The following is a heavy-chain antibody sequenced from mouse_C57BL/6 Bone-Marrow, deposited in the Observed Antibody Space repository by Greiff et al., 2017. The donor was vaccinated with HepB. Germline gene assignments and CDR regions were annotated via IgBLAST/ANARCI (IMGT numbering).Heavy chain of an antibody. V-gene: IGHV1-22*01. Sequence: VQLQQSGPELVKPGASVKMSCKASGYTFTDYNMHWVKQSHGKSLEWIGYINPNNGGTSYNQKFKGKATLTVNKSSSTAYMELRSLTSEDSAVYYCATYDGYWGLRRRGFAYWGQGTLVTVSA. CDR2: INPNNGGT. CDR1: GYTFTDYN. CDR3: ATYDGYWGLRRRGFAY. J-gene: IGHJ3*01. D-gene: IGHD2-3*01.